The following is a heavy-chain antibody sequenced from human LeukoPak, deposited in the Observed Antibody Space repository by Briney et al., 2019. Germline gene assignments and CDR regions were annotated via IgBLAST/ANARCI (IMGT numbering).Heavy chain of an antibody. J-gene: IGHJ5*02. CDR2: FDPEDGET. CDR3: ATWWLRLGNWFDP. D-gene: IGHD5-12*01. CDR1: GYTLTELS. V-gene: IGHV1-24*01. Sequence: ASVKVSCKVSGYTLTELSMHWVRQAPGKRLEWMGGFDPEDGETIYAQKFQGRVTMTEDTSTDTAYMELSSLRSEDTAVYYCATWWLRLGNWFDPWGQGTLVTVSS.